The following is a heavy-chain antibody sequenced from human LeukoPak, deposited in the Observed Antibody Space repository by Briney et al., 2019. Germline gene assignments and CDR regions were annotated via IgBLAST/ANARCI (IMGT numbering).Heavy chain of an antibody. Sequence: GGSLRLSCAASGFTFSSYWMHWVRQAPGKGLVWVSRINSDGSSTSYADSVKDRFTISRDNAKNTLYLQMNSLRAEDTAVYYCARGGVGHMAYYYYMDVWGKGTTVTVSS. J-gene: IGHJ6*03. D-gene: IGHD2-21*01. V-gene: IGHV3-74*01. CDR1: GFTFSSYW. CDR3: ARGGVGHMAYYYYMDV. CDR2: INSDGSST.